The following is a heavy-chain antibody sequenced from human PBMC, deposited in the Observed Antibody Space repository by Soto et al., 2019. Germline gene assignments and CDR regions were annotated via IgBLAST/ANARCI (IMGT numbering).Heavy chain of an antibody. D-gene: IGHD6-19*01. CDR1: GGTFSSYA. Sequence: ASVKVSCKASGGTFSSYAISWVRQAPGQGLEWMGGIIPIFGTANYAQKFQGRVTITADESTSTAYMELSSLRSEDTAVYYCASGLTSGWYFQHWGQGTLVTVSS. J-gene: IGHJ1*01. CDR2: IIPIFGTA. CDR3: ASGLTSGWYFQH. V-gene: IGHV1-69*13.